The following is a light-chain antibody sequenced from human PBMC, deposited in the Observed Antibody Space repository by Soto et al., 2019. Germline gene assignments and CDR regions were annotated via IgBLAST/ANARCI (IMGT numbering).Light chain of an antibody. Sequence: QLVLTQSPSASASLGASVKLTCTLSSGHSSYAIAWHQQQPEKGPRYLMKLNSDGSHSKGDGIPDGFSGSSSGAERYLTSSGLQSEDEADYYCQTWGTGIVVFGGGTQLTVL. CDR1: SGHSSYA. CDR2: LNSDGSH. J-gene: IGLJ2*01. V-gene: IGLV4-69*01. CDR3: QTWGTGIVV.